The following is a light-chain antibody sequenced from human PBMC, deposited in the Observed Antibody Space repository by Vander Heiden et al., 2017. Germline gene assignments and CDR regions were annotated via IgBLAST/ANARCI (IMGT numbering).Light chain of an antibody. Sequence: QSVLTQPPSVSGAPGQRVTISCTGNSSNIGAGYDVQWYQQLPGTAPKLLSCGNINRPSGVPDRFSGSKSGTSASLAITGLQAEDEADYYCQSYDTSLSGSRVFGGGTKLTV. CDR1: SSNIGAGYD. CDR3: QSYDTSLSGSRV. J-gene: IGLJ3*02. V-gene: IGLV1-40*01. CDR2: GNI.